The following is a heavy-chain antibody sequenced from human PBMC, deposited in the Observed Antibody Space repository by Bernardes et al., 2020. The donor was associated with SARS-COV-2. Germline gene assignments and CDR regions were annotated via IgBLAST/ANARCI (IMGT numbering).Heavy chain of an antibody. CDR1: GGSISSYY. V-gene: IGHV4-4*07. Sequence: SETLSLTCTVSGGSISSYYWSWIRQPAGKGLEWIGRIYTSGSTNYNPSLKSRVTMSVDTSKNQFSLKLSSVTAADTAVYYCARSVGSSGWSSGNLFDPWGQGTLVTVSS. CDR3: ARSVGSSGWSSGNLFDP. J-gene: IGHJ5*02. D-gene: IGHD6-19*01. CDR2: IYTSGST.